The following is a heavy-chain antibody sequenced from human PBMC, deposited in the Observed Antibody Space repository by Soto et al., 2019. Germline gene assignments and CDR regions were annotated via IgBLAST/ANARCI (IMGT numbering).Heavy chain of an antibody. Sequence: EVQLVDSGGGLVQPGRSLRLSCTGSGFTFGDYAMSWVRRAPGKGLEWVGFIRSKAYGGTTEWAASVRGRFTFSRDDSKRIAYLQMDSLKTKDTGVYLCTRGTRPYGMDVWGQGTTVTVSS. CDR2: IRSKAYGGTT. V-gene: IGHV3-49*04. CDR1: GFTFGDYA. CDR3: TRGTRPYGMDV. J-gene: IGHJ6*02. D-gene: IGHD6-6*01.